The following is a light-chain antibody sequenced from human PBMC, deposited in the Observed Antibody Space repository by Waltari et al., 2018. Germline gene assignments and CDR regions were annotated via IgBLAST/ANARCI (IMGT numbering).Light chain of an antibody. J-gene: IGKJ1*01. CDR1: QSISNY. CDR2: VAS. CDR3: QHYDGVPPWT. Sequence: DIQMTQSPSSLPASVGDRVTITCRSSQSISNYLNWYQHKPGEAPKLLVYVASNLQRGFPSRFSGSGSETDFTLTISRLQPEDIATYYCQHYDGVPPWTFGQGTRVDFK. V-gene: IGKV1-33*01.